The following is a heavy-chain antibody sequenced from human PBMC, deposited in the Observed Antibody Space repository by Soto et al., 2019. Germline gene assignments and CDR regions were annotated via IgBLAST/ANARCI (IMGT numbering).Heavy chain of an antibody. V-gene: IGHV4-39*01. J-gene: IGHJ4*02. D-gene: IGHD5-12*01. CDR1: DDSINSDKYY. CDR3: ARREGLATISYYFDF. CDR2: IYYRGNA. Sequence: PSETLSLTCSVSDDSINSDKYYWGWIRQPPGKGLEWIGSIYYRGNAYYNPSLQTRVTISLDKSKSQFSLKLNSVTAADSAVYFCARREGLATISYYFDFWGPGALVTVPS.